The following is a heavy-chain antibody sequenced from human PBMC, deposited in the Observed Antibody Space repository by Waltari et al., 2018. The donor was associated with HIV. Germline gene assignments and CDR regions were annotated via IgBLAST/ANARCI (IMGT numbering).Heavy chain of an antibody. CDR1: GFTFNTYF. CDR3: GKDGGSFSGWIDP. D-gene: IGHD1-26*01. Sequence: EVHLLESGGTLVQPGGSLTLSCAASGFTFNTYFLYWFRQAPGKGRDGGSAIRGSGGTTYYADSVKGRFTILRDNSRNTMYLQMNSLRAEDTAIYYCGKDGGSFSGWIDPWGQGTLVTVSS. CDR2: IRGSGGTT. J-gene: IGHJ5*02. V-gene: IGHV3-23*01.